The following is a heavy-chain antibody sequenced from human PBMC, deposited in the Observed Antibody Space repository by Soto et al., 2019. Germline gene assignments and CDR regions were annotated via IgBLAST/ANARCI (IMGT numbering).Heavy chain of an antibody. V-gene: IGHV4-30-4*01. J-gene: IGHJ4*02. CDR3: ARDYYGSATWGY. CDR1: GGSISSGDYY. D-gene: IGHD3-10*01. Sequence: QVQLQESGPGLVKPSQTLSLTCTVSGGSISSGDYYWSWISQPPGKGLEWIGYIYYSGSTHYNPSLKSRVTISVDTSKNQFSLKLSSVTAADTAVYSCARDYYGSATWGYWGQGPLVTVSS. CDR2: IYYSGST.